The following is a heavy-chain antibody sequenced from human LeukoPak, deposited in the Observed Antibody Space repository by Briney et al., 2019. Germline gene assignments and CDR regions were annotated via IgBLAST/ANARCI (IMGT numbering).Heavy chain of an antibody. CDR2: INPTGGST. J-gene: IGHJ4*02. V-gene: IGHV1-46*01. CDR3: VLIAVAGTNFDY. CDR1: GYTFTSYY. D-gene: IGHD6-19*01. Sequence: ASVKVSCKASGYTFTSYYMHWVRQAPGQGLEWMGLINPTGGSTGYAQKFQGRVTMTRDMSTSTAYMELSSLRSEDTAVYYCVLIAVAGTNFDYWGQGTLVTVSS.